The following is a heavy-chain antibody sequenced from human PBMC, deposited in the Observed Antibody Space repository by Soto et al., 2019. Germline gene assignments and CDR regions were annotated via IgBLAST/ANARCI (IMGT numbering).Heavy chain of an antibody. CDR3: ASSYGGFDY. J-gene: IGHJ4*02. Sequence: SETLSLPCPVSGCSISSGGYYWSWIRQHPGKGLEWIGYIYYSGSTYYNPSLKSRVTISVDTSKNQFSLKLSSVTAADTAVYYCASSYGGFDYWGQGSLVTVAS. D-gene: IGHD4-17*01. CDR2: IYYSGST. V-gene: IGHV4-31*03. CDR1: GCSISSGGYY.